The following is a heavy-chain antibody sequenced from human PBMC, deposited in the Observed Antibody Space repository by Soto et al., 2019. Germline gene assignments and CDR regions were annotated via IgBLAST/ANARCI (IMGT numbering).Heavy chain of an antibody. D-gene: IGHD6-19*01. CDR3: ARLAKGRAEAQYSSGWYWFDP. CDR2: IYYSGST. Sequence: PSETLSLTCTVSGGSLSSYYWSWIRQPPGKGLGWIGYIYYSGSTNYNPSLKSRVTISVDTSKNQFSLKLSSVTAADTAVYYCARLAKGRAEAQYSSGWYWFDPWGQGTLVTVSS. CDR1: GGSLSSYY. J-gene: IGHJ5*02. V-gene: IGHV4-59*01.